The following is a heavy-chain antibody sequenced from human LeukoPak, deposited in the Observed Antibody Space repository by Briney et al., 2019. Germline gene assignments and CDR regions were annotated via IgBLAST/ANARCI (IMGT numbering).Heavy chain of an antibody. Sequence: ASVKVSCKASGYTFTSYGISWVRQAPGQGLEWMGWISAYNGNTNYAQKLQGRVTMTTDTSTSTAYMELRSLRSDDTAVYYCASRTGYSSCWYSSWAFDIWGQGTMVTVSS. V-gene: IGHV1-18*01. CDR2: ISAYNGNT. CDR1: GYTFTSYG. CDR3: ASRTGYSSCWYSSWAFDI. J-gene: IGHJ3*02. D-gene: IGHD6-13*01.